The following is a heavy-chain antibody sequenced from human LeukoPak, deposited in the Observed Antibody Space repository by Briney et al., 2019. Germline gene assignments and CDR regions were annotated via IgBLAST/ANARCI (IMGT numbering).Heavy chain of an antibody. J-gene: IGHJ4*02. CDR2: IYYSGST. Sequence: SETLSLTCTASGGSISSYYWSWIRQPPGQALQCIGYIYYSGSTNYNPSLKSRVTISVDTSKNQFSLKLSSVTAADTAVYYCARDLHGIAAADPFGYWGQGTLVTVSS. V-gene: IGHV4-59*01. D-gene: IGHD6-13*01. CDR1: GGSISSYY. CDR3: ARDLHGIAAADPFGY.